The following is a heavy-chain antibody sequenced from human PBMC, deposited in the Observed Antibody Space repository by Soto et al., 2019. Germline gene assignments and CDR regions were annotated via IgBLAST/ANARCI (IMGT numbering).Heavy chain of an antibody. V-gene: IGHV4-31*03. D-gene: IGHD5-12*01. Sequence: SETLSLTCTVSGGSISSGGYYWSWIRQHPGKGLEWIGYIYYSGSTYYNPSLRSRVTISTDTSKNQFSLELNFVTAADTAVYYCAISHYGYGNNWFDPWGQGTPVTVSS. CDR3: AISHYGYGNNWFDP. J-gene: IGHJ5*02. CDR2: IYYSGST. CDR1: GGSISSGGYY.